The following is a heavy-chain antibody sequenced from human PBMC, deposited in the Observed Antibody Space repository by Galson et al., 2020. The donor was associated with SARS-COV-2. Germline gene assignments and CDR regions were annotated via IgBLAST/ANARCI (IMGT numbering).Heavy chain of an antibody. Sequence: SCAASGFSFNNAWMSWVRQAPGKGLEWVGRIKTKTDGGTTDYAAPVKGRFTISRDDSKNTLYLQMNSLKTEDTGVYYCTTFEEWELLYYFDYWGQGTLVTVSS. CDR1: GFSFNNAW. J-gene: IGHJ4*02. V-gene: IGHV3-15*01. CDR3: TTFEEWELLYYFDY. D-gene: IGHD1-26*01. CDR2: IKTKTDGGTT.